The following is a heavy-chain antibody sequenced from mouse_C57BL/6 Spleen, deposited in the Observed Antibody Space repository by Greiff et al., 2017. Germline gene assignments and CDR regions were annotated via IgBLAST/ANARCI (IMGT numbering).Heavy chain of an antibody. V-gene: IGHV1-7*01. CDR3: GRSEYYGSSYRDY. Sequence: QVQLQQSGAELAQPGASVKLSCKASGYPFTSYSMHWVKQRPGQCLEWIGYINPSSGYTKYNQKFKDKATLTADKSSSTAYMQLSSLTYEDSSVYYCGRSEYYGSSYRDYWGQGTTLTVSS. CDR1: GYPFTSYS. D-gene: IGHD1-1*01. CDR2: INPSSGYT. J-gene: IGHJ2*01.